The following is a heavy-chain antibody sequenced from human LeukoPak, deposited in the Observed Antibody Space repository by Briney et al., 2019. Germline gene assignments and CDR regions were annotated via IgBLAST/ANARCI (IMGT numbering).Heavy chain of an antibody. CDR3: ARAGRYCSSTSCYLDY. D-gene: IGHD2-2*01. Sequence: GASVKVSCKAAGGTFSSYAISWVRQAPGQGLEWMGGIIPIFGTANYAQRFQGRVTITADKSTSTAYMELSSLRSEDTAVYYCARAGRYCSSTSCYLDYWGQGTLVTVSS. V-gene: IGHV1-69*06. CDR2: IIPIFGTA. J-gene: IGHJ4*02. CDR1: GGTFSSYA.